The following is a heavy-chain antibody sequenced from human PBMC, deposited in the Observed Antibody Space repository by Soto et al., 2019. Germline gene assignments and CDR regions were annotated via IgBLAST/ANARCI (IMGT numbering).Heavy chain of an antibody. CDR1: GFSFSTYV. Sequence: QVLLVESGGGVVQPGRSLRLSCAASGFSFSTYVMHWVRQAPGKGLEWVALISHDGSTKYYADSVKGRFTISRDNYKNTVYVQMNSLRPDDTAVYYCARSGLDVWGQGTTVTVSS. J-gene: IGHJ6*02. CDR2: ISHDGSTK. CDR3: ARSGLDV. V-gene: IGHV3-30-3*01.